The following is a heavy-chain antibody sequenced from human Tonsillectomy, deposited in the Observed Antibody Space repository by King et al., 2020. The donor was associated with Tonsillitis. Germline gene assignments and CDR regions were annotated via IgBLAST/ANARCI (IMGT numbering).Heavy chain of an antibody. CDR2: ISSSSSYI. J-gene: IGHJ4*02. V-gene: IGHV3-21*01. CDR1: GFTFSYYA. CDR3: ASSRSDILTGYPLSPIDY. D-gene: IGHD3-9*01. Sequence: VQLVESGGDLVKPGGSLRLSCAASGFTFSYYAMNWVRQAPGKGLEWVSSISSSSSYIYYADSMKGRFSISRDNAKNSLYLQMNSLRVEDTAVYYCASSRSDILTGYPLSPIDYWGQGTLVTVSS.